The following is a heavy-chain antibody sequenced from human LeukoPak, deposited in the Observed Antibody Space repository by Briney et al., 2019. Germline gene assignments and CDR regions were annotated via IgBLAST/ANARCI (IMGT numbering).Heavy chain of an antibody. V-gene: IGHV1-46*01. Sequence: GASVKVSCKASGYTFTSYYMHWVRQAPGQGLEWMGIINPSGGSTSYAQKFQGRVTMTRDMSTSTVYMEPSSLRSEDTAVYYCARSDYVSWFDPWGQGTLVTVSS. J-gene: IGHJ5*02. CDR3: ARSDYVSWFDP. D-gene: IGHD4-17*01. CDR2: INPSGGST. CDR1: GYTFTSYY.